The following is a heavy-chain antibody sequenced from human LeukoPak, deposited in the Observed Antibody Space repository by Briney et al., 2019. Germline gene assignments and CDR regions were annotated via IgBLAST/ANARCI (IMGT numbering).Heavy chain of an antibody. J-gene: IGHJ5*02. CDR3: ARNYYYDSSGYYNWFDP. Sequence: SETLSLTCTVSGGSISSYYWSWIRQPPGKGLEWIGYIYYSGSTNYNPSLKSRVTISVDTSKNQFSLKLSSVTAADTAVCYCARNYYYDSSGYYNWFDPWGQGTLVTVSS. CDR1: GGSISSYY. V-gene: IGHV4-59*08. D-gene: IGHD3-22*01. CDR2: IYYSGST.